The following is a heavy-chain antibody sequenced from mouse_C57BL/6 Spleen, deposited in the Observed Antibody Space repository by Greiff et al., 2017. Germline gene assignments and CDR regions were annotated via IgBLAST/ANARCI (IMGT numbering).Heavy chain of an antibody. CDR1: GYTFTDYN. J-gene: IGHJ1*03. CDR3: ATGLPDWYFDV. D-gene: IGHD2-2*01. CDR2: INPNNGGT. V-gene: IGHV1-22*01. Sequence: VQLQQSGPELVKPGASVKMSCKASGYTFTDYNMHWVKQSPGKSLEWIGYINPNNGGTSYNQKFKGKATLTVNKSSSTAYMELRSLTSEESAVYYCATGLPDWYFDVWGTGTTVTVSS.